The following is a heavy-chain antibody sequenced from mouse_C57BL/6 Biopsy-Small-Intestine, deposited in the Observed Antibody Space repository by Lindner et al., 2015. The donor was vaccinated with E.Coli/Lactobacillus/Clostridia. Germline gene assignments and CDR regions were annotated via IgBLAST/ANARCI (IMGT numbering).Heavy chain of an antibody. CDR1: GYTFTVYW. CDR2: ILPGSNST. CDR3: TRKGWLGYAMDY. J-gene: IGHJ4*01. Sequence: VQLQESGAELMKSGASVNLSCKATGYTFTVYWIDWVKQRPGHGLEWIGEILPGSNSTNYNEKFKAKATFTADISSNTAYMQLSNLTTEDSAIYYCTRKGWLGYAMDYWGQGTFVTVSS. D-gene: IGHD3-3*01. V-gene: IGHV1-9*01.